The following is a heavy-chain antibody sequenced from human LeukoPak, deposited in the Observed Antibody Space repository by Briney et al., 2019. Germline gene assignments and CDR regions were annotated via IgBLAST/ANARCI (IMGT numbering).Heavy chain of an antibody. V-gene: IGHV1-8*01. CDR2: MNPNSGNT. J-gene: IGHJ6*02. CDR1: GYTFTSYD. CDR3: ASPIQLWSPAFWDHYYGMDV. Sequence: ASVKVSCKASGYTFTSYDINWVRQATGQGLEWMGWMNPNSGNTGYAQKFQGRVTMTRNTSISTAYMELSSLRSEDTAVYYCASPIQLWSPAFWDHYYGMDVWGQGTTVTVSS. D-gene: IGHD5-18*01.